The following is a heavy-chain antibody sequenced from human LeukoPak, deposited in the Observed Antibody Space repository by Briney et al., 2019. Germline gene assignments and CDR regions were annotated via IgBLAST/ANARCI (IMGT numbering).Heavy chain of an antibody. CDR2: INPNSGGT. CDR3: ASNYYDSSGNYYYYYRDV. CDR1: GYTFTGYY. V-gene: IGHV1-2*02. J-gene: IGHJ6*03. D-gene: IGHD3-22*01. Sequence: ASVKVSCKASGYTFTGYYMHWVRQAPGQGLEWMGWINPNSGGTNYAQKFQGRVTMTRDTSISTAYMELSRLRSDDTAVYYCASNYYDSSGNYYYYYRDVWGKGTTVTISS.